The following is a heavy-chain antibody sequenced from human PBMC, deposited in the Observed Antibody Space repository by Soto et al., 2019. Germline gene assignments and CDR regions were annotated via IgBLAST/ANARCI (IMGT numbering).Heavy chain of an antibody. D-gene: IGHD5-12*01. V-gene: IGHV3-23*01. J-gene: IGHJ4*02. CDR3: AKGSGYERREKISELDY. Sequence: GGSLRLSCAASGFTFSSYAMSWVRQAPGKGLEWVSAISGSGGSTYYADSVKGRFTISRDNSKNTLYLQMNSLRAEDTAVYYCAKGSGYERREKISELDYWGQGTLVTVSS. CDR1: GFTFSSYA. CDR2: ISGSGGST.